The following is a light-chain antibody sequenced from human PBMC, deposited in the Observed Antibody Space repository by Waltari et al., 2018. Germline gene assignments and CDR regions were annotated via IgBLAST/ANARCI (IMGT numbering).Light chain of an antibody. J-gene: IGLJ1*01. V-gene: IGLV2-14*01. Sequence: QSALTQPASVSGSPGQSITISCTGTSSDAGDYKYVSWYQHHPGKAPKLMFYEVSNRPSGVSRRFSGSRSGNTASLTISGLQAEDEADYYCGSFTSNSAPWVFGTGTKVTVL. CDR2: EVS. CDR1: SSDAGDYKY. CDR3: GSFTSNSAPWV.